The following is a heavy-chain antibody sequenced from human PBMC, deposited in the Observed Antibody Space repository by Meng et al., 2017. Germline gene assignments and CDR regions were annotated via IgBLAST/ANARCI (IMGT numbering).Heavy chain of an antibody. CDR1: GGSISSVDW. CDR2: IYHGGNT. CDR3: ASWIYSCGWQ. D-gene: IGHD6-19*01. Sequence: QLQGQESGQGLVKPSVTLALTCVVSGGSISSVDWWSWVRQPPGKGLEWIGEIYHGGNTNYNPSLKSRVTISIDKSKNQFSLKLSSVTAADTAVYYCASWIYSCGWQWGQGTLVTVSS. V-gene: IGHV4/OR15-8*02. J-gene: IGHJ4*02.